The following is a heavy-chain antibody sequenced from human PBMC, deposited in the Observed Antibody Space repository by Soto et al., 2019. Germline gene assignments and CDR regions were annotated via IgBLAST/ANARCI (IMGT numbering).Heavy chain of an antibody. CDR1: GFTFGDSG. J-gene: IGHJ4*02. Sequence: HPGGSLRLSCTASGFTFGDSGMSWYRQAPGKGLEWVGYIRSATDGGTTELAASVKGRFIISRDDSKSIAYLQMNTLKTEDTAVYYCCRGLPPYKYGKRFDYWGQGTLVTVSS. CDR3: CRGLPPYKYGKRFDY. CDR2: IRSATDGGTT. V-gene: IGHV3-49*03. D-gene: IGHD3-10*01.